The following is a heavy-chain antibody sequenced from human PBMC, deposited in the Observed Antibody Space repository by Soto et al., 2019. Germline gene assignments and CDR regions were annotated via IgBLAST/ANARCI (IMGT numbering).Heavy chain of an antibody. J-gene: IGHJ4*02. D-gene: IGHD6-13*01. CDR1: GFTFSSYA. CDR3: ARADSSSWYPRPDY. Sequence: GGSLRLSYAASGFTFSSYAMHWFRRAPGKWLEWVAVISYDGSNKYYADSVKGRFTISRDNSKNTLYLQMNSLRAEDTAVYYCARADSSSWYPRPDYWGQGTLVTVSS. V-gene: IGHV3-30-3*01. CDR2: ISYDGSNK.